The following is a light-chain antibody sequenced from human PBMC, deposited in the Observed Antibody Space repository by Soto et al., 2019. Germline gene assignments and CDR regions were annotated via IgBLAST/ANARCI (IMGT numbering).Light chain of an antibody. CDR1: HSISDT. CDR2: GVS. J-gene: IGKJ1*01. Sequence: DIQMTQSPSTLSASVGDRVTMAFRASHSISDTLAWYQQKPGKAPKLLMYGVSSLERGVPSRFRGSGSGTEFTLTISSLQPDDFATYYCQQYDTYSRTFGQGTKVAIK. CDR3: QQYDTYSRT. V-gene: IGKV1-5*01.